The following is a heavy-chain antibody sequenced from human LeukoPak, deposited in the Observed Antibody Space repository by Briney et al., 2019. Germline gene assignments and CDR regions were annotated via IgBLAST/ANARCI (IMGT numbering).Heavy chain of an antibody. D-gene: IGHD3-3*01. CDR2: FDPEDGET. CDR3: ATISPHYDFWSGYSNDY. V-gene: IGHV1-24*01. CDR1: GYTLTELS. Sequence: ASVMVSCKVSGYTLTELSMHWVRQAPGKGLEWMGGFDPEDGETIYAQKFQGRVTMTEDTSTDTAYMELSSLRSEDTAVYYCATISPHYDFWSGYSNDYWGQGTLVTVSS. J-gene: IGHJ4*02.